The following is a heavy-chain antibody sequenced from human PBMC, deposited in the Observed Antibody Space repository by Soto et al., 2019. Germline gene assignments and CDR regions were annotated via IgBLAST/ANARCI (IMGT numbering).Heavy chain of an antibody. D-gene: IGHD6-19*01. CDR1: GDSVSSNYY. CDR2: IYHTGTT. CDR3: ARSAGWYAVHS. Sequence: QVQLQESGPGLVKPSGTLSLTCAVSGDSVSSNYYWCWVRQPPGKGLEWIGEIYHTGTTNYNPSPKSRVTISVDKSNTQFSLDLSSVTAADPAVYYCARSAGWYAVHSWGPGTLVTVSS. J-gene: IGHJ4*02. V-gene: IGHV4-4*02.